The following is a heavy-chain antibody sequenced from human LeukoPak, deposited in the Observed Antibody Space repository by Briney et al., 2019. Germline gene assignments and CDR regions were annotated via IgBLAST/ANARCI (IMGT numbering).Heavy chain of an antibody. CDR2: ISAYNGNT. Sequence: GASVKVSCKASGYTFTSYGISWVRQAPGQGLEWMGWISAYNGNTNYAQKFQGRVTMTRDMSTSTVYMELSSLRSEDTAVYYCARTYSGSYWGHYYYYMDVWGKGTTVTVSS. V-gene: IGHV1-18*01. CDR3: ARTYSGSYWGHYYYYMDV. D-gene: IGHD1-26*01. CDR1: GYTFTSYG. J-gene: IGHJ6*03.